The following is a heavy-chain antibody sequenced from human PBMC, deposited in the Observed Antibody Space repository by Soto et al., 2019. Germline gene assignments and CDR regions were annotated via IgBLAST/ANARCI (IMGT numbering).Heavy chain of an antibody. CDR3: ARQSLSSSWYFDY. V-gene: IGHV4-39*01. CDR2: IYYGGST. J-gene: IGHJ4*02. Sequence: SETLSLTCTVSGGSISSSGYFWGWIRQPPGKGLEWIGSIYYGGSTYYNPSLKSRVTISVDTSKNQFSLKLSSVTAADTAVYYCARQSLSSSWYFDYWGQGTLVTVSS. D-gene: IGHD6-13*01. CDR1: GGSISSSGYF.